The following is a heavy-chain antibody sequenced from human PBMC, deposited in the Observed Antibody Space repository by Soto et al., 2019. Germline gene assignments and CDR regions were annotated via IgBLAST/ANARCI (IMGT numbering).Heavy chain of an antibody. D-gene: IGHD4-17*01. CDR2: IIPIFGTA. V-gene: IGHV1-69*13. CDR3: AREANYGDSGLDP. J-gene: IGHJ5*02. Sequence: GASVKVSCKASGGTFSSYAISWLRQSPGQGLEWMGGIIPIFGTANYAQKFQGRVTITADESTSTAYMELSSLRSEDTAVYYCAREANYGDSGLDPWGQGTLVTVSS. CDR1: GGTFSSYA.